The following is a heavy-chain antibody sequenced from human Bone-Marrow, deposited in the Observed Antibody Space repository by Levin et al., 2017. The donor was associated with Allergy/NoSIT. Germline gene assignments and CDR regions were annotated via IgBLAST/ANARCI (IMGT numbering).Heavy chain of an antibody. V-gene: IGHV2-70*11. CDR3: ARSDCSATSCLNMYFDY. CDR2: IDWDGDK. J-gene: IGHJ4*02. CDR1: GFSLNTGGLS. D-gene: IGHD2-2*01. Sequence: SGPTLVKPTQTLTLTCTFSGFSLNTGGLSVSWIRQPPGKALEWLASIDWDGDKYFSTSLETRLTISKDASKNQVVLTMTKMDSVDTATYYCARSDCSATSCLNMYFDYWGQGTLVTVSS.